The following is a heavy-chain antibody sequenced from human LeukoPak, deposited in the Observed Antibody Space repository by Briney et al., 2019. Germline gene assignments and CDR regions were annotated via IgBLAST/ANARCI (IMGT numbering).Heavy chain of an antibody. CDR2: ISYDGSNK. V-gene: IGHV3-30*18. CDR1: GFTFSSYG. CDR3: AKDLGYYDSSGSYYYYGMDV. D-gene: IGHD3-22*01. Sequence: GRSLRLSCAASGFTFSSYGMHWVRQAPGKGLEWVAVISYDGSNKYYADSVKGRLTISRDNSKNTLYLQMNSLRAEDTAVYYCAKDLGYYDSSGSYYYYGMDVWGQGTTVTVSS. J-gene: IGHJ6*02.